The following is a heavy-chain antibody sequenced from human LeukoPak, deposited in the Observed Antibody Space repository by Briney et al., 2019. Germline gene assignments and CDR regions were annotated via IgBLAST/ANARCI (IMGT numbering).Heavy chain of an antibody. J-gene: IGHJ3*02. Sequence: SETLSLTCTVSGGSISSSSYYWGWIRQPPGKGLEWIGSIYYSGSTYYNPSLKSRITISVDTSENRFSLKLSSVTATDTAVYYCARDCSGGSCYGAFDIWGQGTMVTVSS. V-gene: IGHV4-39*07. CDR2: IYYSGST. CDR3: ARDCSGGSCYGAFDI. D-gene: IGHD2-15*01. CDR1: GGSISSSSYY.